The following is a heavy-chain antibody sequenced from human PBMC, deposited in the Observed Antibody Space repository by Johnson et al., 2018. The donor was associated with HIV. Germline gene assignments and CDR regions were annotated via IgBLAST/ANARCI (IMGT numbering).Heavy chain of an antibody. J-gene: IGHJ3*02. CDR1: GFTFSSYW. CDR3: ARERDTDMAGDAFDI. D-gene: IGHD5-18*01. Sequence: VQLVESGGGLVQPGGSLRLSCAASGFTFSSYWMHWVRQAPGKGLVWVSRINSDGSSTSYADSVKGRFTISRDNAKNTLYLQMKSLRAEDTAVYYCARERDTDMAGDAFDIWVQGTMVTVSS. CDR2: INSDGSST. V-gene: IGHV3-74*01.